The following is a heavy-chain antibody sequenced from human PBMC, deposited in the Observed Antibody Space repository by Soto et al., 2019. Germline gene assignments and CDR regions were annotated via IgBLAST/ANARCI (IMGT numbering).Heavy chain of an antibody. Sequence: GGSLRLSCAASGFTFSSYAMSWVRQGPGKGLEWVSSISSSGDSAYFAESVKGRFTISRDNSRNTLYLQMSSLRAEDTAVYYCAKDARTILADFDYWGQGTLVTVSS. V-gene: IGHV3-23*01. CDR2: ISSSGDSA. D-gene: IGHD2-2*02. CDR3: AKDARTILADFDY. J-gene: IGHJ4*02. CDR1: GFTFSSYA.